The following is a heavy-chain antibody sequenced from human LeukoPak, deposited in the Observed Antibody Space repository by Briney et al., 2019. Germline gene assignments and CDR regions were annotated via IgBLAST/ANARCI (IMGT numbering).Heavy chain of an antibody. J-gene: IGHJ3*02. CDR1: GFTFSNAW. D-gene: IGHD3-3*01. Sequence: GGSLRLSCAASGFTFSNAWMSWVRQAPGKGLEWVGRIKSKTDGGTTDYAAPVKGRFTISRDDSKSIAYLQMNSLKTEDTAVYYCTADLGSGPKKGDAFDIWGQGTMVTVSS. CDR3: TADLGSGPKKGDAFDI. CDR2: IKSKTDGGTT. V-gene: IGHV3-15*01.